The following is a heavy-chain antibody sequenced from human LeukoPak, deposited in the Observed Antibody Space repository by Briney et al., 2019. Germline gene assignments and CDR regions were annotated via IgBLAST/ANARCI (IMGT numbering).Heavy chain of an antibody. CDR2: IYYSGST. D-gene: IGHD2-15*01. J-gene: IGHJ4*02. Sequence: PSETLSLTCTVSGGSISSSSYYWGWIRQPPGKGLEWIGSIYYSGSTYYNPSLKSRVTISVDTSKNRVSLKLSSVTAADTAVYYCARRDVVVVAGYFDYWGQGTLVTVSS. V-gene: IGHV4-39*01. CDR1: GGSISSSSYY. CDR3: ARRDVVVVAGYFDY.